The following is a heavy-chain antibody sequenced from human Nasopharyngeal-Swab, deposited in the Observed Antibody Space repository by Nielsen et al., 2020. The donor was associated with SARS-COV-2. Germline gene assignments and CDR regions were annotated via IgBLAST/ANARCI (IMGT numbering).Heavy chain of an antibody. Sequence: ASVKVSCKASGYTFTSYGISWVRQAPGQGLEWMGWICAYNGNTNYAQKLQGRVTMTTDTSTSTAYMELRSLRSDDTAVYYCARSQRITMIVVVKSAFDIWGQGTMVTVSS. CDR1: GYTFTSYG. D-gene: IGHD3-22*01. CDR2: ICAYNGNT. CDR3: ARSQRITMIVVVKSAFDI. J-gene: IGHJ3*02. V-gene: IGHV1-18*01.